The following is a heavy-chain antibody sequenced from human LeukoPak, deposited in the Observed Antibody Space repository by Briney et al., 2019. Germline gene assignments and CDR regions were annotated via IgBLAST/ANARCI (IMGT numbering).Heavy chain of an antibody. CDR1: GYSISSGYY. Sequence: SETLSLTCTVSGYSISSGYYWGWIRQPPGKGLEWIGSIYHSGSTYYNPSLKSRVTISVDTSKNQFSLNLTSATAADTAVYFCASQFCSGGSCYSGPRYWGQGTLVTVSS. V-gene: IGHV4-38-2*02. CDR3: ASQFCSGGSCYSGPRY. D-gene: IGHD2-15*01. CDR2: IYHSGST. J-gene: IGHJ4*02.